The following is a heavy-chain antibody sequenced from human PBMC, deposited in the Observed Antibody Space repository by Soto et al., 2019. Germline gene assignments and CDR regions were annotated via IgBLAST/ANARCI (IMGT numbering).Heavy chain of an antibody. J-gene: IGHJ6*01. V-gene: IGHV3-23*01. CDR3: AKLSCCSADRGLHYFPARRSSDPGSAGM. CDR1: AFTFSRAA. Sequence: GGSLRVWKGGSAFTFSRAAMSWVRHAPGKGLEWVSAISGSGGSTYYADSVKGRFTISRDNSKNTLYLQMNSLRAEDTAVYYCAKLSCCSADRGLHYFPARRSSDPGSAGM. CDR2: ISGSGGST. D-gene: IGHD6-25*01.